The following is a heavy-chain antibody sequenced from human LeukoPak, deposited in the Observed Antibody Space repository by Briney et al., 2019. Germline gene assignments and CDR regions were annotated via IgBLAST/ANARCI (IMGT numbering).Heavy chain of an antibody. J-gene: IGHJ4*02. Sequence: PSETLSLTCAVYGGSFSGYYWSWIRQPPGKGLEWIGEINHSGSTNYNPSLKSRVTISVDTSKNQFSLKLSSVTAADTAVYYCARYSGYYYWGQGTLVTVSS. CDR2: INHSGST. CDR3: ARYSGYYY. V-gene: IGHV4-34*01. CDR1: GGSFSGYY. D-gene: IGHD2-15*01.